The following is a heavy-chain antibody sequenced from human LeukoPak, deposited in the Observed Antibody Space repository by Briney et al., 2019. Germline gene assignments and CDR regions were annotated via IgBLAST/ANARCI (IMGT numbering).Heavy chain of an antibody. D-gene: IGHD5-18*01. V-gene: IGHV1-69*04. CDR1: GGTFSSYA. J-gene: IGHJ4*02. CDR2: IIPILGIA. CDR3: AREIDTAMGFDY. Sequence: SVKASCKASGGTFSSYAISWVRQAPGQGLEWMGRIIPILGIANYAQKFQGRVTITADKSTSTAYMELSSLRSEDTAVYYCAREIDTAMGFDYWGQGTLVTVSS.